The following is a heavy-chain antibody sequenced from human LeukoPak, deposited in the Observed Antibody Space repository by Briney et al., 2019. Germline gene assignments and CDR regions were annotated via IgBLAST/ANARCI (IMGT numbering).Heavy chain of an antibody. Sequence: ASVKVSCTASGYTFTGYYIHWLRQAPGQGLEWMGWISPKSGVTNSAQKFQGRVTMTRDTSVSTAYMELSSLRSDDTAVYYCARDKGSSWEGIAVAGYWGQGTLVTVSS. CDR3: ARDKGSSWEGIAVAGY. J-gene: IGHJ4*02. V-gene: IGHV1-2*02. CDR2: ISPKSGVT. CDR1: GYTFTGYY. D-gene: IGHD6-19*01.